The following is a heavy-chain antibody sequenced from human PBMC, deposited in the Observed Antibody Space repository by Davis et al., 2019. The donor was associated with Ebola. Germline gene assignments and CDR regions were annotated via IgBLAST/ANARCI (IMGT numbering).Heavy chain of an antibody. D-gene: IGHD6-6*01. CDR2: MNPSSGNT. CDR1: GYTFSSYD. CDR3: TRGIARRQLGSWFDP. Sequence: AASVKVSCKASGYTFSSYDINWVRQATGQGLEWMGWMNPSSGNTGNAQKFQGRVNMTRANSITTAYMELSSLSFDEPAVYFCTRGIARRQLGSWFDPWGQGTPVTVSS. V-gene: IGHV1-8*01. J-gene: IGHJ5*02.